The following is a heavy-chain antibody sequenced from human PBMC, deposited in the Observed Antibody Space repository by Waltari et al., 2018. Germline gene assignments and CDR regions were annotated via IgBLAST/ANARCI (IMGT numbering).Heavy chain of an antibody. Sequence: EVQLLESGGGLVQPGGSLRLSCSASGFPFSNYAMSWGRQAPGQGLEGVSAVGDRDGNTYYADSVKGRFAISRDDSRATVYLQMNSLRAEDTAVYYCAKEQWDGAAVAGHFDYWGQGTLVTVSS. J-gene: IGHJ4*02. CDR2: VGDRDGNT. V-gene: IGHV3-23*01. CDR3: AKEQWDGAAVAGHFDY. D-gene: IGHD6-19*01. CDR1: GFPFSNYA.